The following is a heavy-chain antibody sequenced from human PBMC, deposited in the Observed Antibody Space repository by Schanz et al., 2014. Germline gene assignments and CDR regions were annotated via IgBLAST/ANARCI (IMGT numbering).Heavy chain of an antibody. CDR2: IIPILGIA. CDR1: GGTFSSYT. J-gene: IGHJ4*02. Sequence: QVQLVQSWAEVKGPGTSVKVSCKASGGTFSSYTISWVRQAPGQGLEWMGRIIPILGIANYAQKFQGRVTITADRSTSTAYMELSSLRPEDTAVYYCARSNYYDNSDYYNSFDYWGQGTLVTVSS. D-gene: IGHD3-22*01. CDR3: ARSNYYDNSDYYNSFDY. V-gene: IGHV1-69*02.